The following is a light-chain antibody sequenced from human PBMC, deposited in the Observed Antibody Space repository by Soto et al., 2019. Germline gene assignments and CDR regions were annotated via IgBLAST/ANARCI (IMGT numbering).Light chain of an antibody. CDR1: SDDIGTYEY. Sequence: QSALTQPAAVSGCPRQTITSSCTGSSDDIGTYEYISWHQHHPGKAPKLIIFGVYDRPSGISDRFSGSKAGNTASLTIFGLQVEDEAVYYCSSYTSGSTLPWVFGTGTKVTVL. V-gene: IGLV2-14*01. CDR2: GVY. J-gene: IGLJ1*01. CDR3: SSYTSGSTLPWV.